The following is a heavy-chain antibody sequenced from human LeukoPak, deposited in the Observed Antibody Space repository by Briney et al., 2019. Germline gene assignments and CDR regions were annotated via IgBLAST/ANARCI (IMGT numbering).Heavy chain of an antibody. J-gene: IGHJ4*02. CDR2: ISGSGGST. D-gene: IGHD6-19*01. V-gene: IGHV3-23*01. CDR1: GFTFSSYA. Sequence: GGSLRLSCAASGFTFSSYAMSWVRQAPGKGLEWVSAISGSGGSTYYADSVKGPFTISRDNSKNTLYLQMNSLRAEDTAVYYCAKVHLGQWPVPKYYFDYWGQGTLVTVSS. CDR3: AKVHLGQWPVPKYYFDY.